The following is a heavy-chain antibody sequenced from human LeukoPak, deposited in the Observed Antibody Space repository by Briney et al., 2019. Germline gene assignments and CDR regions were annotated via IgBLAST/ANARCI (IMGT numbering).Heavy chain of an antibody. CDR3: ARAGYDILTGQYYYGMDV. J-gene: IGHJ6*02. CDR2: ISSSGSTI. CDR1: GFTFSSYE. V-gene: IGHV3-48*03. Sequence: GGSLRLSCAASGFTFSSYEMNWVRQAPGKGLEWVSYISSSGSTIYYADSVKCRFTVSRDNAKNSLYLQMNSLRAEDTAVYYCARAGYDILTGQYYYGMDVWGQGTTVTVSS. D-gene: IGHD3-9*01.